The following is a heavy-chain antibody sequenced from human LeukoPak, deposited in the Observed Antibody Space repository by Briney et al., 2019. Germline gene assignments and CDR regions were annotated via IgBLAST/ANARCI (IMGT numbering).Heavy chain of an antibody. CDR2: ISSSSSTI. CDR1: GFTFSSYS. V-gene: IGHV3-48*01. CDR3: ARDKKSGYDY. Sequence: GGSLRLSCEASGFTFSSYSMNWVRQAPGKGLEWISYISSSSSTICYADSVKGRFTISRDNAKNSLYLQMNSLRAEDTAVYYCARDKKSGYDYWGQGTLVTVSS. J-gene: IGHJ4*02. D-gene: IGHD3-22*01.